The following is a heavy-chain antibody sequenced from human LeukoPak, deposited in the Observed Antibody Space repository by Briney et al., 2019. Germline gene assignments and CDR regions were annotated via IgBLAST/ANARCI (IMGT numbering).Heavy chain of an antibody. CDR3: ARGQGGYCSSTSCNWFDP. D-gene: IGHD2-2*01. CDR2: INHSGST. CDR1: GGSFSGYY. J-gene: IGHJ5*02. V-gene: IGHV4-34*01. Sequence: SETLSLTCAVYGGSFSGYYWSWIRPPPGKGLEWIGEINHSGSTNYNPSPKSRVTISVDTSKNQFSLKLSSVTAADTAVYYCARGQGGYCSSTSCNWFDPWGQGTLVTVSS.